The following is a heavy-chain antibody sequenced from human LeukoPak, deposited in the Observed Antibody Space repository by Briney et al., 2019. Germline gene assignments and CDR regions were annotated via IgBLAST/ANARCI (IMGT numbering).Heavy chain of an antibody. V-gene: IGHV3-23*01. CDR2: VSVSGGST. Sequence: GGSLRLSCAASGFTFNSYAMTWVRQAPGKGLEWVSAVSVSGGSTYYPDSVEGRFTISRDNSKDTPYLQINSLRVEHTAVDFCAKLGYYDFWSTYLVFDNWGQGTLVTVSS. J-gene: IGHJ4*02. CDR1: GFTFNSYA. D-gene: IGHD3-3*01. CDR3: AKLGYYDFWSTYLVFDN.